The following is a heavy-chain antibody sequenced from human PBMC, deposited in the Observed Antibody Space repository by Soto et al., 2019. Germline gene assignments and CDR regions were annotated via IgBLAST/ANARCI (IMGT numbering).Heavy chain of an antibody. Sequence: ASVKVSCKASGYTFTSYGISWVRQAPGQGLEWMGWISAYNGNTNYAQKLQGRVTMTTDTSTSTAYMELRSLRSDDTAVYYCARDREYYDFWSGLSRYYYYGMDVWCQGTTVTVSS. CDR3: ARDREYYDFWSGLSRYYYYGMDV. CDR2: ISAYNGNT. J-gene: IGHJ6*02. V-gene: IGHV1-18*01. CDR1: GYTFTSYG. D-gene: IGHD3-3*01.